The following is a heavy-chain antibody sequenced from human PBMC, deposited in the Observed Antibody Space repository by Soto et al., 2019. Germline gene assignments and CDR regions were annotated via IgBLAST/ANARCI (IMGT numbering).Heavy chain of an antibody. CDR3: ARREVTKYCSGGSCYSGVYYYYYMDV. V-gene: IGHV3-33*01. CDR1: GFTFSSYG. CDR2: IWYDGSNK. J-gene: IGHJ6*03. Sequence: GGSLRLSCAASGFTFSSYGMHWVRQAPGKGLEWVAVIWYDGSNKYYADSVKGRFTISRDNSKNTLYLQMNSLRAEETAVYYCARREVTKYCSGGSCYSGVYYYYYMDVWGKGTTVTVSS. D-gene: IGHD2-15*01.